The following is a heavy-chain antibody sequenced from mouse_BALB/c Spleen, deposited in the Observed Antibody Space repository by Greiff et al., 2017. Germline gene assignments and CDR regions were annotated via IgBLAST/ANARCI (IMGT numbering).Heavy chain of an antibody. CDR1: GFTFSSFG. Sequence: EVQRVESGGGLVQPGGSRKLSCAASGFTFSSFGMHWVRQAPEKGLEWVAYISSGSSTIYYADTVKGRFTISRDNPKNTLFLQMTSLRSEDTAMYYCARAGLRNYAMDYWGQGTSVTVSS. D-gene: IGHD1-1*01. CDR2: ISSGSSTI. V-gene: IGHV5-17*02. J-gene: IGHJ4*01. CDR3: ARAGLRNYAMDY.